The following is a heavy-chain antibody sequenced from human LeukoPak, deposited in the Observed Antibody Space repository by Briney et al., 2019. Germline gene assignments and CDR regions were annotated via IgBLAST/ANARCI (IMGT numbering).Heavy chain of an antibody. D-gene: IGHD3-10*01. CDR3: ATNYYGSGSYYKVSDYYYMDV. V-gene: IGHV5-51*01. CDR2: IYPGDSDT. CDR1: GYSFTSYW. J-gene: IGHJ6*03. Sequence: GESLKISCKGSGYSFTSYWIGWVRQMPGKGLEWMGIIYPGDSDTRYSPSFQGQVTISADKSISTAYLQWSSLKASDTAMYYCATNYYGSGSYYKVSDYYYMDVWGKGTTVTVSS.